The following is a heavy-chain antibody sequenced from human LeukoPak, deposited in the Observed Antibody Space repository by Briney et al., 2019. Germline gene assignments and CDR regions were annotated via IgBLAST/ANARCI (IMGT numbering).Heavy chain of an antibody. J-gene: IGHJ4*02. CDR1: GGSISSGSYY. CDR2: IYTSGST. D-gene: IGHD6-19*01. V-gene: IGHV4-61*02. CDR3: ARVTRAVAGTDY. Sequence: SETLSLTCTVSGGSISSGSYYWRWIRQPAGKGLEWIGRIYTSGSTNYNPSLKSRVTISVDTSKNQFSLKLSSVTAADTAVYYRARVTRAVAGTDYWGQGTLVTVSS.